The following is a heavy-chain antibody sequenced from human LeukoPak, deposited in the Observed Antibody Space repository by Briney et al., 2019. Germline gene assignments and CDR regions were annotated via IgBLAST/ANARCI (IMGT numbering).Heavy chain of an antibody. CDR1: GFTFSSYG. CDR2: VTSGRST. V-gene: IGHV3-23*01. Sequence: GGSLRLSCAASGFTFSSYGMSWVRQAPGKGLEWVSAVTSGRSTYYADSVKGRFTISRDNAKNSLYLQMNSLRAEDTAVYYCARAARWELLAPYYYYYMDVWGKGTTVTVSS. D-gene: IGHD1-26*01. J-gene: IGHJ6*03. CDR3: ARAARWELLAPYYYYYMDV.